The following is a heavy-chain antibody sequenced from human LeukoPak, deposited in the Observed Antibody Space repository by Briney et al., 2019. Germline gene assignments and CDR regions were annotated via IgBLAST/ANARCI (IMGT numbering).Heavy chain of an antibody. V-gene: IGHV4-61*02. CDR1: GGSISSGSYY. CDR3: AREGLGETYFEY. D-gene: IGHD3-10*01. CDR2: IYTSGST. J-gene: IGHJ4*02. Sequence: SQTLSLTCTVSGGSISSGSYYWSWIRQPAGKGLEWIGRIYTSGSTNYNPSLKSRVTISVDTSKNQFSLKLSSVTAADTAVYYCAREGLGETYFEYWGRGILVTVSS.